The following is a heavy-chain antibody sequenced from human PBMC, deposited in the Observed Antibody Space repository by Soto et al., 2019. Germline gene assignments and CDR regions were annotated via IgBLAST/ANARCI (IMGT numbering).Heavy chain of an antibody. J-gene: IGHJ4*02. V-gene: IGHV3-11*01. CDR2: ISSSGSTI. Sequence: GSLRLSCAASGFTFSDYYMSWIRQAPGKGLEWVSYISSSGSTIYYADSVKGRFTISRDNAKNSLYLQMNSLRAEDTAVYYCARGEGYCSSIRCPPFDCWGQGTLVTVSS. CDR1: GFTFSDYY. CDR3: ARGEGYCSSIRCPPFDC. D-gene: IGHD2-2*01.